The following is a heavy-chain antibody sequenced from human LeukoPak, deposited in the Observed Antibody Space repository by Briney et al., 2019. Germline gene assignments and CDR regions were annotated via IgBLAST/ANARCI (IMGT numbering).Heavy chain of an antibody. V-gene: IGHV4-59*01. CDR1: GCPLSSYY. CDR2: IYYSGST. D-gene: IGHD6-13*01. Sequence: SETLSLTCTVSGCPLSSYYWSWGRQAPGKGLEWIGYIYYSGSTNYNPSLKSRVTISVDTSKNQFSLKLSSVTAADTAVYYCAREAAYYGMDVWGKGTTVTVSS. CDR3: AREAAYYGMDV. J-gene: IGHJ6*04.